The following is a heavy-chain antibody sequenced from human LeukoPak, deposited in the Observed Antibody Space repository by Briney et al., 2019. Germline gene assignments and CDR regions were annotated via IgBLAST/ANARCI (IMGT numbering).Heavy chain of an antibody. CDR1: GGSIGTYY. D-gene: IGHD1-26*01. CDR2: IYHSGGT. J-gene: IGHJ4*02. V-gene: IGHV4-59*01. CDR3: ARDSTSGSFYDY. Sequence: SETLSLTCTVSGGSIGTYYWNWIRQPPGKGLEWIGYIYHSGGTTYNPSLGSRVTISVDTSKNQFSLKLRSVTAADTAVYYCARDSTSGSFYDYWGQGTLVTVSS.